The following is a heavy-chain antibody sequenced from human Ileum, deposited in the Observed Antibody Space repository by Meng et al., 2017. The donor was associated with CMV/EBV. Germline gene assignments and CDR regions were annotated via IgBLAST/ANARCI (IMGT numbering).Heavy chain of an antibody. J-gene: IGHJ4*02. D-gene: IGHD3-3*01. V-gene: IGHV4-34*01. Sequence: VQLQQWGAGLRKPSDTLSLMCAVYGGSFSEYHWSWIRQPPGKGLEWIGEINHGGSSNYNPSLKSRVTISVDRSRNQVSLKLTSVTAADTAVYYCARASPQRRFLSYWGQGTLVTVSS. CDR2: INHGGSS. CDR1: GGSFSEYH. CDR3: ARASPQRRFLSY.